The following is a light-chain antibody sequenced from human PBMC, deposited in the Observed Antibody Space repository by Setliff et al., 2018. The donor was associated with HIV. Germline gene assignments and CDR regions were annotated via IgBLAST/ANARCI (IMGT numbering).Light chain of an antibody. Sequence: QSALTQPPSVSGAPGQRVTISCTGSSSNIGAGYDVHWYQQLPGTAPKLLIYGNSNRPSGVPDRFSGSKSGTSASLAITGLQAEDEADYYRQSYDRSLSGCVFGTGTKVTVL. CDR3: QSYDRSLSGCV. J-gene: IGLJ1*01. CDR2: GNS. CDR1: SSNIGAGYD. V-gene: IGLV1-40*01.